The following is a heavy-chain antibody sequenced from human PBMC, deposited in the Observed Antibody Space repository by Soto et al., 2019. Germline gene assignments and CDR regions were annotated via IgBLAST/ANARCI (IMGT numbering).Heavy chain of an antibody. Sequence: QVQLVQSGAEVKKPGSSLKVSCKTSGVTFSTSGLSWVRQGPGQGLEWMGGIIPLFGTPKYARKVQGSVSITADDSATTTYLELSGRSPHDTEIYYCARMSPSICGGGNCYRLVSNFASWGQGSQGYVSS. V-gene: IGHV1-69*01. D-gene: IGHD2-21*01. CDR3: ARMSPSICGGGNCYRLVSNFAS. CDR2: IIPLFGTP. CDR1: GVTFSTSG. J-gene: IGHJ5*01.